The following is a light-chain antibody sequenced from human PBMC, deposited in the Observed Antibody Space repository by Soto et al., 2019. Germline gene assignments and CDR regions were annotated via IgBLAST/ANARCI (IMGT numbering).Light chain of an antibody. CDR2: DVS. CDR1: SSDIGGYNY. Sequence: SVLTQPASVSGSPGQSITISCTGISSDIGGYNYVSWYQQLPGKAPKLMIYDVSNRRSGVSNRFSGSKSGNTASLTISGLQAEVEADYYCYSYSSISIVLFGGGTKVTVL. CDR3: YSYSSISIVL. J-gene: IGLJ2*01. V-gene: IGLV2-14*03.